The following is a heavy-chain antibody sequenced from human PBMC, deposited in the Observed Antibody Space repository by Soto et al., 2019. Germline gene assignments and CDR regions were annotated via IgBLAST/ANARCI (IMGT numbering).Heavy chain of an antibody. CDR2: MNPNSGNT. CDR3: ARERAPYGMDV. Sequence: QVQLVQSGAEVKKPGASVKVSCKASGYTFTSYDINWVRQATGQGLEWMGWMNPNSGNTGYAQKSQXXVTMTRNTSISTADMELSSLRSEDTAVYYGARERAPYGMDVWGQGTTVTVSS. CDR1: GYTFTSYD. D-gene: IGHD6-25*01. J-gene: IGHJ6*02. V-gene: IGHV1-8*01.